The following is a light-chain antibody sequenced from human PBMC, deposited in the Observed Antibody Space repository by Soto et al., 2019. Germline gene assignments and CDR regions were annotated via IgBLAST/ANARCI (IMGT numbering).Light chain of an antibody. Sequence: EIVLTQSPATLSVSPGERVTLSCRASQSVDISLAWYQQKPGQAPRLLIYGTSNRATGIPDRISGSRPGTEFTLTISSLQSEDFGVYYCQQFEDWPTFGQGTKVDIK. V-gene: IGKV3-15*01. CDR2: GTS. CDR1: QSVDIS. J-gene: IGKJ1*01. CDR3: QQFEDWPT.